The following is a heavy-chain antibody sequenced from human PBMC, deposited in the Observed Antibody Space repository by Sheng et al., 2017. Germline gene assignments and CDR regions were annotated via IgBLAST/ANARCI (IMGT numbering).Heavy chain of an antibody. Sequence: EVQLVESGGGLVQPGRSLRLSCAASGFTFDDYAMHWVRQAPGKGLEWVSGISWNSGSIGYADSVKGRFTISRDNAKNSLYLQMNSLRAEDMALYYCAKDTGGQLQTDAFDSLGPRDNGHRLF. CDR3: AKDTGGQLQTDAFDS. J-gene: IGHJ3*01. CDR1: GFTFDDYA. D-gene: IGHD6-6*01. CDR2: ISWNSGSI. V-gene: IGHV3-9*03.